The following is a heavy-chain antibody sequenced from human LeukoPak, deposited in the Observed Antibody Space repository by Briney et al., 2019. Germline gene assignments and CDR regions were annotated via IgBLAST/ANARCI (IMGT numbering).Heavy chain of an antibody. CDR1: GFTFSSYG. J-gene: IGHJ4*02. CDR2: ISYDGSNK. CDR3: AKTSAFDY. V-gene: IGHV3-30*18. Sequence: PGRSLRLSCAASGFTFSSYGMHWVRQAPGKGLEWVAVISYDGSNKYYADSVKGRFTISRDNSKNALYLQMNSLRAEDTAVYYCAKTSAFDYWGQGTLVTVSS.